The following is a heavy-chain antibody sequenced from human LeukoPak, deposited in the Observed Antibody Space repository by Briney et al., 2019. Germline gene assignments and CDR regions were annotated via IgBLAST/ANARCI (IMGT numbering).Heavy chain of an antibody. V-gene: IGHV3-15*01. CDR2: IKSKTDGGTT. Sequence: PGGSLRLSCAASGFTFSNAWMSWVRQAPGKGLEWVGRIKSKTDGGTTDYAAPVKGRFTISRDDSKNTLYLEMNSLKSEDTAVYYCTVGRYRDYFFDYWGQGTLVTVSS. CDR3: TVGRYRDYFFDY. CDR1: GFTFSNAW. D-gene: IGHD4-17*01. J-gene: IGHJ4*02.